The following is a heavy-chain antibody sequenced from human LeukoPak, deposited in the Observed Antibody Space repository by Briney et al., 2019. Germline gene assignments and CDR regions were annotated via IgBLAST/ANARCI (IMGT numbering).Heavy chain of an antibody. D-gene: IGHD4-11*01. CDR2: IYTSGSS. J-gene: IGHJ5*02. Sequence: PSETLSLTCTVSGGSISSYYWSWIRQPAGKGLEWIGRIYTSGSSNYNPSLKSRVTMSADTSKNQFSLKLSSVTAADTAVYYCASGGYDSSWFDPWGQGTLVTVSS. CDR3: ASGGYDSSWFDP. CDR1: GGSISSYY. V-gene: IGHV4-4*07.